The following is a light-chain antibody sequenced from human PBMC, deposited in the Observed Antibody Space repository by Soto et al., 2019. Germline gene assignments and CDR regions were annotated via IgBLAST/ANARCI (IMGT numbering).Light chain of an antibody. V-gene: IGKV3-20*01. CDR3: QQYGSSLCT. Sequence: EMVLTQSPGTLSLSPGERATLSCRASQSVSSSYLAWYQQKPGQAPRLLIYGASSRATGIPDRFSGSGSGTDFTLTISRLEPEDVAFYYCQQYGSSLCTFGQGTKV. CDR1: QSVSSSY. CDR2: GAS. J-gene: IGKJ1*01.